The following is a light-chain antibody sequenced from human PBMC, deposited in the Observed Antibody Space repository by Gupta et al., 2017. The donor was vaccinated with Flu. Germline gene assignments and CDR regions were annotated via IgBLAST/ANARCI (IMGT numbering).Light chain of an antibody. Sequence: DITMTPSPSSLSASVGDRVTITCQASQDISSYLNWYQQKPGKAPTLLIYDASNLETGVPSRGSGSGSGRDVSVTISSLQPEDRATYYCQQYENLPLTFGPGTKVDIK. CDR2: DAS. V-gene: IGKV1-33*01. CDR3: QQYENLPLT. CDR1: QDISSY. J-gene: IGKJ3*01.